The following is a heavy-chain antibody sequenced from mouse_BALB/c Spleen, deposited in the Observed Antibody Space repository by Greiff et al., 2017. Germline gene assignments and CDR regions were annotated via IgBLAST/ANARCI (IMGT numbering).Heavy chain of an antibody. CDR2: IDPETGGT. Sequence: VQRVESGAELVRPGASVTLSCKASGYTFTDYEMHWVKQTPVHGLEWIGAIDPETGGTAYNQKFKGKATLTADKSSSTAYMELRSLTSEDSAVYYCTRLYYGSSFAYWGQGTLVTVSA. D-gene: IGHD1-1*01. CDR1: GYTFTDYE. CDR3: TRLYYGSSFAY. J-gene: IGHJ3*01. V-gene: IGHV1-15*01.